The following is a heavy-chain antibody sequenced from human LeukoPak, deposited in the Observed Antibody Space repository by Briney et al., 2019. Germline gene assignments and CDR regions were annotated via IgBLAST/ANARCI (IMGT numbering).Heavy chain of an antibody. CDR2: ISSSGSTI. CDR1: GFTFSSYE. D-gene: IGHD6-13*01. V-gene: IGHV3-48*03. J-gene: IGHJ4*02. Sequence: GGSLRLSCAASGFTFSSYEMNWVRQAPGKGLEWVSYISSSGSTIYYADPVKGRFTISRGNAKNSLYLQMNSLRAEDTAVYYCAREWYSSSWYYFDYWGQGTLVTVSS. CDR3: AREWYSSSWYYFDY.